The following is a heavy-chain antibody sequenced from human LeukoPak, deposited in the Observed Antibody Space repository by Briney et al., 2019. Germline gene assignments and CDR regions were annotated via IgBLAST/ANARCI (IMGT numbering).Heavy chain of an antibody. J-gene: IGHJ1*01. CDR1: GYSFTGYY. V-gene: IGHV1-2*02. CDR3: ARGSAAGAGTQTPHQH. Sequence: ASVKVSCKVSGYSFTGYYMHWVRQAPGQGLEWMGSINPNSGGTNYAQKFQGRVTMTRDTSISTAYMELSSLISDDTAFYYCARGSAAGAGTQTPHQHWGQGTLVTVSS. D-gene: IGHD6-13*01. CDR2: INPNSGGT.